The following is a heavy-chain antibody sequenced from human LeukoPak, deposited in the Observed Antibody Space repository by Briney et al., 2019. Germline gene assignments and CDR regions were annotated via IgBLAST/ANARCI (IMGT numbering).Heavy chain of an antibody. V-gene: IGHV3-53*01. CDR1: GFTVITND. CDR3: ARGVEPMAASTLAY. D-gene: IGHD1-14*01. Sequence: GGSLRLSWAAYGFTVITNDMTWVRQAPGKGLEWVSVLYSDGNTKYADSVQGRFTISRDNSKNTLYLEMNSLSPDDTAVYYCARGVEPMAASTLAYLGQGTLVTVSS. J-gene: IGHJ4*02. CDR2: LYSDGNT.